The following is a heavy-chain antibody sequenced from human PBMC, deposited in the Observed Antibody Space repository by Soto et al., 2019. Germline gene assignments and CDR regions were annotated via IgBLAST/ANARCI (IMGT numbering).Heavy chain of an antibody. CDR3: ASGLERRIDY. V-gene: IGHV4-31*03. Sequence: SETLSLTCTVSGGSISSGGYYWSWIRQHPGKVLEWIGYIYYSGSTNYNPSLKSRVTISVDTSKNQFSLKLSSVTAADTAVYYCASGLERRIDYWGQGTLVTVSS. J-gene: IGHJ4*02. CDR1: GGSISSGGYY. D-gene: IGHD1-1*01. CDR2: IYYSGST.